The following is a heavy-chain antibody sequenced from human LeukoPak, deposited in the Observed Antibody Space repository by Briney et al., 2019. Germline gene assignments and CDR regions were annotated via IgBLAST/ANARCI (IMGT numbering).Heavy chain of an antibody. J-gene: IGHJ4*02. CDR3: ARDQGGTQIG. Sequence: PGGSLRLSCAASGFTFSSYAMHWVRQAPGKGLEWVAVISYDGSNKYYADSVKGRFTISRDNSKNTLYLQINSLRAEDTAVYYCARDQGGTQIGWGQGTLVTVSS. CDR1: GFTFSSYA. D-gene: IGHD3-16*01. CDR2: ISYDGSNK. V-gene: IGHV3-30-3*01.